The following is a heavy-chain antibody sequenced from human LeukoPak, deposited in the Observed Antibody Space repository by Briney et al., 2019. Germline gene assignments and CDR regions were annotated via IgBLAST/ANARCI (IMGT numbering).Heavy chain of an antibody. CDR1: RFIFSNYW. Sequence: GGSLRLSCATSRFIFSNYWMTWVRQAPGKGLEWVANVKADGNDKNFVDSVKGRFTIFIDRDKKSMYLQMNSLRVEDTAVYYCARDSTQRRGNEYYDALDFWGQGTMVSVSS. J-gene: IGHJ3*01. CDR3: ARDSTQRRGNEYYDALDF. V-gene: IGHV3-7*01. D-gene: IGHD4-23*01. CDR2: VKADGNDK.